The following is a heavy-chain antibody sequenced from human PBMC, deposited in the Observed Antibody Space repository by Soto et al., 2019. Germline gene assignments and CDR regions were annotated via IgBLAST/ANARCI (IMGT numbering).Heavy chain of an antibody. D-gene: IGHD3-10*01. CDR2: INEGGSEK. CDR1: GFSFSPHW. CDR3: ARDGLGTFCRDY. V-gene: IGHV3-7*01. J-gene: IGHJ4*02. Sequence: EVQLVESGGGLVQPGGSLRLSCGASGFSFSPHWMSWVRQAPGKGLEWVANINEGGSEKYYMDSVKGRFTISRDNAKNSWDLQMNSLGVEETAVYYCARDGLGTFCRDYWGQGTLVTVSS.